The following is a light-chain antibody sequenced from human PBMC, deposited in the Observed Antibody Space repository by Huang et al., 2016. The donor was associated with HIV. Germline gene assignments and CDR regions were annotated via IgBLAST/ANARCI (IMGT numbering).Light chain of an antibody. CDR2: DAS. Sequence: EIVMTQSPGTLSVSPGERATLSCRASQSISSNLAGYQQKPGQAPRLLIYDASARATGIPARFSGSGSGTEFTLTISSLQSEDFAVYDCQQYNHWPPYTFGQGTKLEIK. CDR1: QSISSN. J-gene: IGKJ2*01. CDR3: QQYNHWPPYT. V-gene: IGKV3-15*01.